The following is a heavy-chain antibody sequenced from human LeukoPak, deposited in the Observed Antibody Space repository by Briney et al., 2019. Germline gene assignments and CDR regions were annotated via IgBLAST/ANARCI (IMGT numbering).Heavy chain of an antibody. CDR3: ASSPVNIAAAGHY. D-gene: IGHD6-13*01. V-gene: IGHV4-4*07. J-gene: IGHJ4*02. Sequence: NPSETLSLTCNVSGCSINNYYLSWVRQAPGKGLEWIGRIYASRSTNYNPALESRVTISVDKSKNQFSLKLSSVTAADTAVYYCASSPVNIAAAGHYWGQGTLVTVSS. CDR2: IYASRST. CDR1: GCSINNYY.